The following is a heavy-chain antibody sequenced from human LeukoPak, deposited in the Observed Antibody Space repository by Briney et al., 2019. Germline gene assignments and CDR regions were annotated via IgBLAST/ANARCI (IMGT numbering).Heavy chain of an antibody. CDR2: IYYSGST. D-gene: IGHD3-16*02. CDR1: GGSISSSSYY. CDR3: ARFDGSLSFFNWFDP. Sequence: SEALSLTCTVSGGSISSSSYYWGWIRQPPGKGLEWIGYIYYSGSTNYNPSLKSRVAISVDTSKNQFSLRLSSVTAADTAVYYCARFDGSLSFFNWFDPWGQGILVTVSS. J-gene: IGHJ5*02. V-gene: IGHV4-61*05.